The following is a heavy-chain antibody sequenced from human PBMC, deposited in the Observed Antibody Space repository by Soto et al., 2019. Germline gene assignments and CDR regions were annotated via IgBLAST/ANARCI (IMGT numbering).Heavy chain of an antibody. Sequence: GGSLRLSCAASGFTFTTYGISWVRQAPGKGLDWVSSISGSGGTTYYADSVRGRFTISRDNSKDTVYLQMNSLRAEDTALYYCVKGPGSCRGGSCYSATYYGMDVWGHGTTVTVSS. D-gene: IGHD2-15*01. V-gene: IGHV3-23*01. J-gene: IGHJ6*02. CDR3: VKGPGSCRGGSCYSATYYGMDV. CDR1: GFTFTTYG. CDR2: ISGSGGTT.